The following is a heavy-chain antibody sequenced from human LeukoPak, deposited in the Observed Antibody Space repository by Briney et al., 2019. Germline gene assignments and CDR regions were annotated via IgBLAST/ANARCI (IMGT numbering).Heavy chain of an antibody. CDR3: ARLGAAVFNWFDP. Sequence: SETLSLTCTVSGGSISSYYWSWIRRPPGKGLEWIGYIYYSGSTNYNPSLKSRVTISVDTSKNQFSLKLSSVTAADTAVYYCARLGAAVFNWFDPWGKGTLVTVSS. CDR1: GGSISSYY. D-gene: IGHD6-13*01. J-gene: IGHJ5*02. V-gene: IGHV4-59*08. CDR2: IYYSGST.